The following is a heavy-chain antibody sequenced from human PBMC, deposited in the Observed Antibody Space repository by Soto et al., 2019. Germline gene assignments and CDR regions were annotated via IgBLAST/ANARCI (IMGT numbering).Heavy chain of an antibody. V-gene: IGHV3-23*01. J-gene: IGHJ6*02. Sequence: GGSLRLSCAASGFTFSSYAMSWVRQAPGKGLEWVSAISGSGGSTYYADSVKGRFTISRDNSKNTLYLQMNSLRAEDTAVYYCAKDRGYYDFWSAQPPPRYYYGMDVWGQGTTVTVSS. CDR3: AKDRGYYDFWSAQPPPRYYYGMDV. CDR2: ISGSGGST. D-gene: IGHD3-3*01. CDR1: GFTFSSYA.